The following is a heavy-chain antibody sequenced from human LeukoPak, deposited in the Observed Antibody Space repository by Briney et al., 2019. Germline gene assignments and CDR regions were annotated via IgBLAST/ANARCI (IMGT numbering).Heavy chain of an antibody. CDR3: AREPEARGVNWFDP. CDR1: GFTFSTYS. V-gene: IGHV3-48*04. CDR2: ISASGTKI. J-gene: IGHJ5*02. Sequence: AGGSLRLSCIASGFTFSTYSMNWVRQAPGKGLEWVSYISASGTKIYGADSVKGRFTTSRDNAKNALYLQMSSLRVEDTAVYYCAREPEARGVNWFDPWGQGTLVTVSS. D-gene: IGHD3-3*01.